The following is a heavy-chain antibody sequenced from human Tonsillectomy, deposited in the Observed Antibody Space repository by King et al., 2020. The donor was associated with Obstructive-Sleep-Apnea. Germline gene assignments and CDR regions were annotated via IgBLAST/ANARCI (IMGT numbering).Heavy chain of an antibody. V-gene: IGHV3-53*04. J-gene: IGHJ6*02. D-gene: IGHD3-10*01. CDR3: ARDQGLLWFGAMDV. Sequence: VQLVESGGGLVQPGGSLRLSCTTSGFSVSRGYMSWVRQAPGKGLEWVSVIYPSGTTFYAESVKARFTISRHTSKNTLYLQMNSLGPDDTAVYYCARDQGLLWFGAMDVWGHGTTVSVSS. CDR2: IYPSGTT. CDR1: GFSVSRGY.